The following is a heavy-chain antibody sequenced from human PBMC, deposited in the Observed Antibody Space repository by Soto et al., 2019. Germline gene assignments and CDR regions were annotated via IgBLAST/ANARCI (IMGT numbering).Heavy chain of an antibody. CDR3: ASAGLLWFGVFDP. Sequence: QVQLQQWGAGLLKPSETLSLTCAVYGGSFSGYYWSWIRQPPGKGLEWIGEINHSGSPNYNPSLKGRVTISVDPSKNQFSLKLSTVTAADTAVYYCASAGLLWFGVFDPWGQGTLVTVSS. D-gene: IGHD3-10*01. V-gene: IGHV4-34*01. J-gene: IGHJ5*02. CDR1: GGSFSGYY. CDR2: INHSGSP.